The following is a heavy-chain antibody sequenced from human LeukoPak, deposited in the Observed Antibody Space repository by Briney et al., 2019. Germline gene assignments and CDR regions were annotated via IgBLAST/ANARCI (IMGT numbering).Heavy chain of an antibody. D-gene: IGHD5-12*01. CDR2: IYYSGST. V-gene: IGHV4-59*08. Sequence: PSETLSLTCTVSGGSISSSYWSWIRQPPGKGLEWIGYIYYSGSTNYNPSLKSRVTMSVDTSMNQFSLKLSSVTAADTAVYYCARHSNSGYADWFDPWGQGTLVTVSS. CDR3: ARHSNSGYADWFDP. CDR1: GGSISSSY. J-gene: IGHJ5*02.